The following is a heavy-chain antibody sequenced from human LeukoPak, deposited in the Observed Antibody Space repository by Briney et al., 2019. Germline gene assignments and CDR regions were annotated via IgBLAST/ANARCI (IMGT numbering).Heavy chain of an antibody. V-gene: IGHV4-38-2*02. CDR1: GYPISSGYY. J-gene: IGHJ4*02. CDR3: ARDEAVAGSSFDY. D-gene: IGHD6-19*01. CDR2: MYHSGST. Sequence: SETLSLTCAVSGYPISSGYYWGWIRQPPGKGLEWIGSMYHSGSTYYNPSLKSRVSIVVDTSKNQFSLKLRSVTAADTAVYYCARDEAVAGSSFDYWGQGILVSVSS.